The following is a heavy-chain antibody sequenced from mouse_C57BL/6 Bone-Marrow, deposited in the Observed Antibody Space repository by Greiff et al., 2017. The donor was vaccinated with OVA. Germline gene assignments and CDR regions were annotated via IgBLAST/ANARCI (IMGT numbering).Heavy chain of an antibody. Sequence: VQLQQSGAELVRPGASVKLSCTASGFNIKDDYMHWVKQRPEQGLEWIGWIDPENGDTEYASKFQGKATITADTSSNTAYLHLSSLTSEDTAVYSCTTWCYYGNSFAYWGQGTLVTVSA. V-gene: IGHV14-4*01. CDR1: GFNIKDDY. D-gene: IGHD2-1*01. J-gene: IGHJ3*01. CDR3: TTWCYYGNSFAY. CDR2: IDPENGDT.